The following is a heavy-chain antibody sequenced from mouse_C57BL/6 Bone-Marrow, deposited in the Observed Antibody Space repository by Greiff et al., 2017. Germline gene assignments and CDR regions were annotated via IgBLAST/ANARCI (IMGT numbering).Heavy chain of an antibody. CDR1: GFPITSGYY. CDR3: AGDAYYSSYVFAY. Sequence: VQLQQSGPGLVKPSQSLFLTCSITGFPITSGYYWIWIRQSPGKPLEWMGYITHSGETFYNPSLQSPISITRETSKNQFFLQLNSVTTEDTAMYYCAGDAYYSSYVFAYWGQGTLVTVSA. J-gene: IGHJ3*01. V-gene: IGHV12-3*01. CDR2: ITHSGET. D-gene: IGHD2-5*01.